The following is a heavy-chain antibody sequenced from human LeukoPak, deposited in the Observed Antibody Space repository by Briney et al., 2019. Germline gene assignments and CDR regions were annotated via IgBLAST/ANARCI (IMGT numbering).Heavy chain of an antibody. CDR3: VRRFGL. CDR1: GGSISNYY. J-gene: IGHJ4*02. V-gene: IGHV4-59*01. CDR2: IYYSGST. Sequence: PSETLSLTCTVSGGSISNYYWSWIRQPPGKGLEWIGYIYYSGSTNYNPSLKSRVTISIDTSKNQFSLKLSSVTAADTAVYYCVRRFGLWGRGTPVTVSS. D-gene: IGHD3-3*01.